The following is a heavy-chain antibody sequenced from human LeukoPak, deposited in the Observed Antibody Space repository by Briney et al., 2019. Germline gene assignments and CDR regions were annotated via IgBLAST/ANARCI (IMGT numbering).Heavy chain of an antibody. CDR1: GDSVSNVNYY. D-gene: IGHD3-10*01. CDR3: ARSQNYYGSGDY. V-gene: IGHV4-61*03. Sequence: SDTLSLTCTVSGDSVSNVNYYWSWLRQPPGKALEWIGCIYYTGKTYYNPSLEGRVTILVDTSRNHFSVKLSSVTDADTAVYYCARSQNYYGSGDYWSQGTLVTVSS. J-gene: IGHJ4*02. CDR2: IYYTGKT.